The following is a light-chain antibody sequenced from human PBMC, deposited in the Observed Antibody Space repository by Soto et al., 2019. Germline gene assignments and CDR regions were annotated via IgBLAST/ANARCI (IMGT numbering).Light chain of an antibody. CDR3: LQDHNYPRT. CDR2: AAS. CDR1: QGIKNE. V-gene: IGKV1-6*01. Sequence: AIQMTQSPSSLSASVGDRVTITCRASQGIKNELGWYQQKPGKAPNVLIYAASTLLSGVPSRCSGAGSGTDFTLTISSLQPEDFATYYCLQDHNYPRTFGQGTRVEIK. J-gene: IGKJ1*01.